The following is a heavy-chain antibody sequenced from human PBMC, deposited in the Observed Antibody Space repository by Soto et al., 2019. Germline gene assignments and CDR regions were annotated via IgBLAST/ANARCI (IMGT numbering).Heavy chain of an antibody. D-gene: IGHD3-22*01. CDR1: GFTFSSYS. CDR3: ARDVGYYYDSSGYYRFDY. V-gene: IGHV3-48*02. CDR2: ISRSSSTI. J-gene: IGHJ4*02. Sequence: PVGSLRLSCAASGFTFSSYSMNWVRQAPGKGLEWVSYISRSSSTIYYADSVKGRFTISRDNAKNSLYLQMNSLRDEDTAVYYCARDVGYYYDSSGYYRFDYWGQGTLVNVSS.